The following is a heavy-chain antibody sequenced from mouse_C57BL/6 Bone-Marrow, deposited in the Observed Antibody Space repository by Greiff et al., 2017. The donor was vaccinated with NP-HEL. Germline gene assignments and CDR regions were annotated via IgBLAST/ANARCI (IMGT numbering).Heavy chain of an antibody. CDR2: IDPSDSYT. Sequence: QVQLQQPGAELVMPGASVKLSCKASGYTFTSYWMHWVKQRPGQGLEWIGEIDPSDSYTNYNQKFKGKSTLTVDKSSSTAYMQLSSLTSEDSAVYYCARGMWLLDYARDYWGQGTSVTVSS. CDR3: ARGMWLLDYARDY. V-gene: IGHV1-69*01. D-gene: IGHD2-3*01. CDR1: GYTFTSYW. J-gene: IGHJ4*01.